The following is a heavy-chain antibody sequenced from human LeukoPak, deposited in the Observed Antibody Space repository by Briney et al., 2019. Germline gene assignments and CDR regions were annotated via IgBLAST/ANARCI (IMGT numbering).Heavy chain of an antibody. J-gene: IGHJ4*02. Sequence: GGSLRLSCAASGFTFSSYEMNWVRQAPGKGLEWVSYISSSGSTIYYADSVKGRFTISRDNAKNSLYLQMNSLRAEDTAVYFCATEAYYHFDYWGQGALVTVSS. CDR2: ISSSGSTI. CDR1: GFTFSSYE. V-gene: IGHV3-48*03. CDR3: ATEAYYHFDY. D-gene: IGHD3-10*01.